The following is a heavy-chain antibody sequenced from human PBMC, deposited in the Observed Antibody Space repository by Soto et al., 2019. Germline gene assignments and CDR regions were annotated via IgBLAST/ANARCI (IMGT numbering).Heavy chain of an antibody. V-gene: IGHV1-3*01. D-gene: IGHD6-6*01. CDR2: IHPGIVNT. CDR3: AKDIAYSSSSGYYYYGMDV. Sequence: ASVKVSCKASGYSFSDYAIHWVRQAPGEGLEWVGWIHPGIVNTKYSQAFQGRVTFNRDTSSNTAYMELSSLRSEDTAVYYCAKDIAYSSSSGYYYYGMDVWGQGTTVTVSS. J-gene: IGHJ6*02. CDR1: GYSFSDYA.